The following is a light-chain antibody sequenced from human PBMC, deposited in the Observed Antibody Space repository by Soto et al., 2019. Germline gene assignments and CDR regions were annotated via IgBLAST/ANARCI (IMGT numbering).Light chain of an antibody. J-gene: IGKJ4*01. Sequence: EIVLTQSPATLSLSRGERATLSCRASQSISSDLAWYQQKPGQAPRLLIYDASNRATGIPARFSGGGTGTDFTLTISSLEPEDFAVYYCQQRGNWPPTFGGGTKVEIK. CDR2: DAS. V-gene: IGKV3-11*01. CDR1: QSISSD. CDR3: QQRGNWPPT.